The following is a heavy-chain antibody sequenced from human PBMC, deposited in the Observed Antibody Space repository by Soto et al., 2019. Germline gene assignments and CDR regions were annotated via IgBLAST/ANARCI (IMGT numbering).Heavy chain of an antibody. CDR2: IWYDGSNQ. D-gene: IGHD2-15*01. V-gene: IGHV3-33*06. J-gene: IGHJ5*02. Sequence: QVQLVESGGGVVQPGRSLRLSCAASGFTFSSFAMHWVRQAPGKGLEGVAVIWYDGSNQEYADSVKGRFTISRDNSKNTLYLQMNSLRDEDTAVYHCAKAGAYCSGGSCYGHNWLDPWGQGTLVTVSS. CDR3: AKAGAYCSGGSCYGHNWLDP. CDR1: GFTFSSFA.